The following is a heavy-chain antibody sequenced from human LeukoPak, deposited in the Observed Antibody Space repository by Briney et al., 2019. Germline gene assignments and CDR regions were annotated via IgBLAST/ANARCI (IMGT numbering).Heavy chain of an antibody. CDR1: GGSISSSSYY. CDR2: IYYSGST. CDR3: ERLSRITMVRGEDLCAP. Sequence: SETLSLTCTVSGGSISSSSYYWGWIRQPPGKRLEWSGSIYYSGSTYYNPSLKSRVTISVDTSKNQFSLKLSSVTAADTAVYYRERLSRITMVRGEDLCAPWGQGTLVTVSS. D-gene: IGHD3-10*01. V-gene: IGHV4-39*01. J-gene: IGHJ5*02.